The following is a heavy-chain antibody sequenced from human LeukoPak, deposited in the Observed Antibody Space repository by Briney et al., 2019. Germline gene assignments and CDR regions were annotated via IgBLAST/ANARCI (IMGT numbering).Heavy chain of an antibody. D-gene: IGHD6-13*01. Sequence: SVKVSCKASGGTFSSYAISWVRQAPGQGLEWMGRIIPILGIANYAQKFQGRVTITADKSTSTAYMELSSLRSEDTAVYYCARRVGAAAGTWWFDPWGQGTLVTVSS. CDR2: IIPILGIA. CDR3: ARRVGAAAGTWWFDP. J-gene: IGHJ5*02. V-gene: IGHV1-69*04. CDR1: GGTFSSYA.